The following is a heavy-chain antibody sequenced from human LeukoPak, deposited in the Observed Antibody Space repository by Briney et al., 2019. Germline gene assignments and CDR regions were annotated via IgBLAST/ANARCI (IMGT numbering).Heavy chain of an antibody. CDR1: GYTFTSYY. V-gene: IGHV1-46*01. D-gene: IGHD3-22*01. CDR2: INPSGGST. CDR3: ARASYYYDSSGSRDHIADTALRWWFDP. J-gene: IGHJ5*02. Sequence: ASVKVSCKASGYTFTSYYMHWVRQAPGQVLEWMGIINPSGGSTSYAQKFQGRVTMTRDTSTSTVYMELSSLRSEDTAVYYCARASYYYDSSGSRDHIADTALRWWFDPWGQGTLVTVSS.